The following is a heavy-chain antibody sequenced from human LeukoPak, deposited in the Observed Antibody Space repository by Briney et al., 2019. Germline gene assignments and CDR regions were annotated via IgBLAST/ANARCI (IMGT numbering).Heavy chain of an antibody. CDR2: I. V-gene: IGHV3-21*01. J-gene: IGHJ4*02. CDR3: TRRAPSHDFDS. CDR1: GFTFSTHS. Sequence: GGSLRLSCAASGFTFSTHSMNWVRQAPGKGLEWVSAIKGRFTISRDNAKNSLFLQMNSLRPEGTAVYYCTRRAPSHDFDSWGQGTLVTVSS.